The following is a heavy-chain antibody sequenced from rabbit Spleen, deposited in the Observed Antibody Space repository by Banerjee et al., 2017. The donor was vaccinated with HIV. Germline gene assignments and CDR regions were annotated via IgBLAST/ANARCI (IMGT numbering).Heavy chain of an antibody. D-gene: IGHD1-1*01. Sequence: QEQLVESGGGLVQPEGSLKLSCTASGFSFSNKAVMCWVHQAPGKGLQWIACINAVTGKAVYATWAKGRFTISKTSSTTVTLQMTSLTVADTATYFCARDTSTSFSTYGMDLWGQGTLVTVS. J-gene: IGHJ6*01. V-gene: IGHV1S45*01. CDR1: GFSFSNKAV. CDR2: INAVTGKA. CDR3: ARDTSTSFSTYGMDL.